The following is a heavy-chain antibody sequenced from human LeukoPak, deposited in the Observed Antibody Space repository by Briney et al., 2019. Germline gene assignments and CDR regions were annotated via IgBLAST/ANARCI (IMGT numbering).Heavy chain of an antibody. CDR3: ARSARGDESAYYYMDQ. CDR1: GFTFSNYW. J-gene: IGHJ4*02. D-gene: IGHD3-22*01. V-gene: IGHV3-7*01. Sequence: GGSLRLSCAATGFTFSNYWMSWVRQAPGKGLEWVANIKQDGSEKSYVDSVKGRYAVSRDNAFNSLFLQVNSLRVEDTAVYYCARSARGDESAYYYMDQWGQGTLVTVSS. CDR2: IKQDGSEK.